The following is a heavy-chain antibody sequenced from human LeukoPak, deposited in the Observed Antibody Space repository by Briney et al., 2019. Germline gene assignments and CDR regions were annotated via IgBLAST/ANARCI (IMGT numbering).Heavy chain of an antibody. CDR2: ISSSSSYI. CDR3: AREALVVTADFDY. J-gene: IGHJ4*02. V-gene: IGHV3-21*01. Sequence: PGGSLRLSCAASGFTFSSYSMNWVRQAPGKGLEWVSSISSSSSYIYYADSVKGRFTISRDNAKNPLYLQMNSLRAEDTAVYYCAREALVVTADFDYWGQGTLVTVSS. D-gene: IGHD2-21*02. CDR1: GFTFSSYS.